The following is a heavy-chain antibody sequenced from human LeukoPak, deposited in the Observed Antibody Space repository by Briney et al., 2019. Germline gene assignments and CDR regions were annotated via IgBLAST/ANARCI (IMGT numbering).Heavy chain of an antibody. CDR1: GYTFTGYY. J-gene: IGHJ4*02. D-gene: IGHD1-26*01. CDR2: INPNSGGT. CDR3: ARRRVETRRLSGSFDY. Sequence: ASVKVSCKASGYTFTGYYMHWVRQAPGQGLEWMGWINPNSGGTNYAQKFQGRVTMTRDTSISTAYMELSRLRSDDTAVYYCARRRVETRRLSGSFDYWGQGTLVTVSS. V-gene: IGHV1-2*02.